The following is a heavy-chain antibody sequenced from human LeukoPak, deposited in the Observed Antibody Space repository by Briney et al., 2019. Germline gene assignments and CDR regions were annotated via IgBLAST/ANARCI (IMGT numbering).Heavy chain of an antibody. CDR1: GYTFTSYY. CDR2: INPSGGST. Sequence: ASVKVSCKSCGYTFTSYYMHWLRQAPGQGLEWMGIINPSGGSTSYAQKFQARVTMTRDTSTRTVYMELSSLRSEDTAVYYCATGNSYYYDGWGQGTLVTVS. D-gene: IGHD3-22*01. CDR3: ATGNSYYYDG. V-gene: IGHV1-46*01. J-gene: IGHJ4*02.